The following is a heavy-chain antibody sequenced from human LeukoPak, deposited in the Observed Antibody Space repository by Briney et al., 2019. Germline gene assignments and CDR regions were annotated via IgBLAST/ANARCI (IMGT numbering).Heavy chain of an antibody. CDR3: ARAGPDYYDSSGYYWDS. V-gene: IGHV3-23*01. CDR1: GFTFSSYA. CDR2: ISGSGGGT. D-gene: IGHD3-22*01. J-gene: IGHJ4*02. Sequence: GGSLRLSCAASGFTFSSYAMTWVRQAPGKGLEWVSAISGSGGGTDYADSVKGRFTISRDNSNNTLYLQMNSLRAEDTAVYYCARAGPDYYDSSGYYWDSWGQGTLVTVSS.